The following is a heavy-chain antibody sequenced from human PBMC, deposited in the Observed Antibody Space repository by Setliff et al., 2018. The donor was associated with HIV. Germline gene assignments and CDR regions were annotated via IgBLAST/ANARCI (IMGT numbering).Heavy chain of an antibody. CDR3: ARVPNWGSAPFAYDV. CDR1: GGSISSHY. V-gene: IGHV4-59*11. Sequence: SETLSLTCTVSGGSISSHYWSWIRQPPGKGLEWIGYILDSGSTYYNPSLRGRLSMSIDTSANQFSVELTSVTAADTALYFCARVPNWGSAPFAYDVWGLGTMVTVSS. D-gene: IGHD7-27*01. J-gene: IGHJ3*01. CDR2: ILDSGST.